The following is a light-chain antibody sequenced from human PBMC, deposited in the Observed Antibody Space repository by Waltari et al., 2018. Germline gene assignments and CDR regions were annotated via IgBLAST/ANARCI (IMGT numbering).Light chain of an antibody. Sequence: QAVVTQEPSLTVSPGGTVPLTCGSSTGPVTSGHYPYWLQQKPGQAPRTLIYDTSTQSSWTPARFSGSLLGGKAALTLSGAQPEDEAEYYCLLFYSGARVFGGGTKLTVL. CDR1: TGPVTSGHY. J-gene: IGLJ2*01. CDR3: LLFYSGARV. V-gene: IGLV7-46*01. CDR2: DTS.